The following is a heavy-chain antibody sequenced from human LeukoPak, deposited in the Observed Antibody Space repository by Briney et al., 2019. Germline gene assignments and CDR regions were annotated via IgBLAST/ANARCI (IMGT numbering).Heavy chain of an antibody. CDR2: IYPGDSDT. D-gene: IGHD5-18*01. J-gene: IGHJ4*02. CDR3: ARQSTQLWLRFLDY. Sequence: GESLKISCKGSGYRFTSYWIGWVRPMPGKGLEWMGIIYPGDSDTRYSPSFQGQVTISADKSISTAYLQWSSLKASDTAMYYCARQSTQLWLRFLDYWGQGTLVTVSS. CDR1: GYRFTSYW. V-gene: IGHV5-51*01.